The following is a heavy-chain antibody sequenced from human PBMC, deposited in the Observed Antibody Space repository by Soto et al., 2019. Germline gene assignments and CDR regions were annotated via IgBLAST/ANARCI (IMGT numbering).Heavy chain of an antibody. Sequence: EVQLVESGGGLVQPGGSLRLSCAASGFTFSSYEMNWVRQAPGKGLGWVSYISSSGSTIYYADSVKGRFTISRDNAKNSLDLQMNSLRAEGTAVYYCARGGDVVFVRGGMDVWGQGTTVTVSS. CDR2: ISSSGSTI. CDR1: GFTFSSYE. J-gene: IGHJ6*02. CDR3: ARGGDVVFVRGGMDV. D-gene: IGHD5-12*01. V-gene: IGHV3-48*03.